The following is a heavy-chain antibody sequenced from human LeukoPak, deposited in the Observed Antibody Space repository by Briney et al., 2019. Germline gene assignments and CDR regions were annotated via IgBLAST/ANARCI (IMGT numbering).Heavy chain of an antibody. CDR3: ARGVGLQGYYYYMDV. Sequence: GESLKISCKASGYSFTSYWIGWVRQMPGKGLEWMGIIYPGDSDTRYSPSFQGQVTISADKSISTAYLQWSSLKASDTAMYYYARGVGLQGYYYYMDVWGKGTTVTVSS. D-gene: IGHD2-21*01. V-gene: IGHV5-51*01. J-gene: IGHJ6*03. CDR1: GYSFTSYW. CDR2: IYPGDSDT.